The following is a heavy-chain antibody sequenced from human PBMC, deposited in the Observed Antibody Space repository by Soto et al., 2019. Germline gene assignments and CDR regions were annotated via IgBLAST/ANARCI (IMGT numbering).Heavy chain of an antibody. Sequence: ASVKVSCKASGYTFTSYYMHWVRQAPGQGLEWMGIINPSGGSTSYAQKFQGRVTMTRDTSTSTVYMELSSLRSEDTAVYYCARDGSTLRFISYGGFDPWGQGTLVTVSS. V-gene: IGHV1-46*01. J-gene: IGHJ5*02. CDR2: INPSGGST. D-gene: IGHD1-26*01. CDR3: ARDGSTLRFISYGGFDP. CDR1: GYTFTSYY.